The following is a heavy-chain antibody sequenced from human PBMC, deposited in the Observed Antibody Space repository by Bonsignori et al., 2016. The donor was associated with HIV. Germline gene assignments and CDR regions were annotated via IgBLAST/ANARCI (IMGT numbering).Heavy chain of an antibody. V-gene: IGHV3-9*01. CDR2: ISGNSANI. Sequence: WIRQPPGKGLEWVSGISGNSANIDYADSVKGRFTISRDNAKNSLYLQMNSLRAEDTALYYCAKGLRITLVRGIMSLGAFDIWGQGTMVTVSS. CDR3: AKGLRITLVRGIMSLGAFDI. J-gene: IGHJ3*02. D-gene: IGHD3-10*01.